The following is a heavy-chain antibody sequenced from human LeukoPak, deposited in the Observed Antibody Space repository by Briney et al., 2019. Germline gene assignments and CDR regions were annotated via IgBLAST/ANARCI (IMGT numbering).Heavy chain of an antibody. CDR1: GGSFSGYY. CDR3: ARLSIAAAGLDY. CDR2: INHSGST. V-gene: IGHV4-34*01. D-gene: IGHD6-13*01. Sequence: SETLSLTCAVYGGSFSGYYWSWIRQPPGEGLEWIGEINHSGSTNYNPSLKSRVTISVDTSKNQFSLKLSSVTAADTAVYYCARLSIAAAGLDYWGQGTLVTVSS. J-gene: IGHJ4*02.